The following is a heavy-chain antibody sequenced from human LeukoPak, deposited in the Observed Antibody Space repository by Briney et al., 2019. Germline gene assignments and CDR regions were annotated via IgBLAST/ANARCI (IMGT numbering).Heavy chain of an antibody. CDR3: ARDSTYYYDSGSSGPHYFDN. CDR2: ISSSSSYI. J-gene: IGHJ4*02. V-gene: IGHV3-21*01. Sequence: PGGSLRLSCAASGFTFSSYSMNWVRQAPGKGLEWVSSISSSSSYIYYADSVKGRFTISRDNSKNTLYLQLNSLRAEDTAVYYCARDSTYYYDSGSSGPHYFDNWGQGTLSPSPQ. CDR1: GFTFSSYS. D-gene: IGHD3-10*01.